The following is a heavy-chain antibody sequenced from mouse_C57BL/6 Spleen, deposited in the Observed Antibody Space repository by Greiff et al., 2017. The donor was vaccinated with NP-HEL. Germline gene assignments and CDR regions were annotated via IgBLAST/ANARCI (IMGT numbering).Heavy chain of an antibody. Sequence: EVQLQQSGPELVKPGASVKMSCKASGYTFTDYNMHWVKQSHGKSLEWIGYINPNNGGTSYNQKFKGKATLTVNKSSSTAYMELRSLTSEDSAVYYCARDYVESLSKSVWYFDVWGTGTTVTVSS. CDR2: INPNNGGT. CDR1: GYTFTDYN. CDR3: ARDYVESLSKSVWYFDV. V-gene: IGHV1-22*01. D-gene: IGHD1-1*02. J-gene: IGHJ1*03.